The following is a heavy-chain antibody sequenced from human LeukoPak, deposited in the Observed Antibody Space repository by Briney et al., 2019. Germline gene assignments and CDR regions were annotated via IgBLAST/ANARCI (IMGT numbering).Heavy chain of an antibody. Sequence: GGSLRLSCAASGFTFSSYAMRWVRQAPGKGLEWVSAISGSGDNTYYADSVKGRFTMSRDNSKNTLYLQMNSLRAEDTAVYYCARDILPSGSRAFDIWGQGTMVTVSS. D-gene: IGHD3-10*01. CDR3: ARDILPSGSRAFDI. CDR2: ISGSGDNT. J-gene: IGHJ3*02. V-gene: IGHV3-23*01. CDR1: GFTFSSYA.